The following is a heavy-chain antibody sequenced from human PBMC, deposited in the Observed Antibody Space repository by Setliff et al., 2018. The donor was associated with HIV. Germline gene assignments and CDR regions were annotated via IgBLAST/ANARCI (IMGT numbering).Heavy chain of an antibody. Sequence: GGSLRLSCAASGFTFSFHAMTWVRQAPGKGLEWVSGINGDGDSTYYADSVKGRFTISRDNSKNTLYLQMNRLRVEDTAVYYCAKDGISGGAYPPYYFDYWGHGTLVTVSS. V-gene: IGHV3-23*01. CDR3: AKDGISGGAYPPYYFDY. CDR2: INGDGDST. D-gene: IGHD2-15*01. CDR1: GFTFSFHA. J-gene: IGHJ4*01.